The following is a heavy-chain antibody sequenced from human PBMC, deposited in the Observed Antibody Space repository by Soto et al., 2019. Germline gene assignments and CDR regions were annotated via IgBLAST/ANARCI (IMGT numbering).Heavy chain of an antibody. V-gene: IGHV3-21*01. Sequence: TGGSLRLSCAASGFTFSSYSMNWVRQAPGKGLEWVSSISSSSSYIYYADSVKGRFTISRDNAKNSLYLQMNSLRAEDTAVYYCARVSDFWSGYYHYYYGMDVWGQGTTVTVSS. CDR1: GFTFSSYS. CDR3: ARVSDFWSGYYHYYYGMDV. J-gene: IGHJ6*02. CDR2: ISSSSSYI. D-gene: IGHD3-3*01.